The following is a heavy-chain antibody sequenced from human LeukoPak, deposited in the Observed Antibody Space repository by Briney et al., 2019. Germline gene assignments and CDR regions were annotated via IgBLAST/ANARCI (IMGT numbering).Heavy chain of an antibody. J-gene: IGHJ6*03. CDR3: ARDSRYFDWLLSPYYYYYMDV. CDR1: GFTFSSYE. D-gene: IGHD3-9*01. V-gene: IGHV3-48*03. CDR2: ISSSSSTI. Sequence: PGGSLRLSCAASGFTFSSYEMNWVRQAPGKGLEWVSYISSSSSTIYYADSVKGRFTISRDNAKNSLYLQMNSLRAEDTAVYYCARDSRYFDWLLSPYYYYYMDVWGKGTTVTISS.